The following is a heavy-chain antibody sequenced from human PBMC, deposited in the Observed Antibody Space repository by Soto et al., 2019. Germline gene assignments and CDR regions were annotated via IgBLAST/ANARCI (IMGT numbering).Heavy chain of an antibody. CDR2: IIPIFGTA. CDR3: ARAPGSGSYSSYYYYGMDV. J-gene: IGHJ6*02. CDR1: GGTFSSYA. D-gene: IGHD3-10*01. V-gene: IGHV1-69*13. Sequence: SVKVSCKASGGTFSSYAISWVRQAPGQGLEWMGGIIPIFGTANYAQKIQGRVTITADESTSTAYMELSSLRSEDTAVYYCARAPGSGSYSSYYYYGMDVWAKGPRSPSP.